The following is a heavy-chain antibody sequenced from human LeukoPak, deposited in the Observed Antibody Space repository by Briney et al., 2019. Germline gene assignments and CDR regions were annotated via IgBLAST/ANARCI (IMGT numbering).Heavy chain of an antibody. Sequence: SETLSLTCAVYGGSFSGYYWSWIRQPPGKGLEWIGEINHSGSTNYNPSLKSRVTISVDTSKNQFSLKLSSVTAADTAVYYCARHSSSSRGWFDPWGQGTLVTVSS. D-gene: IGHD6-6*01. CDR1: GGSFSGYY. V-gene: IGHV4-34*01. CDR2: INHSGST. J-gene: IGHJ5*02. CDR3: ARHSSSSRGWFDP.